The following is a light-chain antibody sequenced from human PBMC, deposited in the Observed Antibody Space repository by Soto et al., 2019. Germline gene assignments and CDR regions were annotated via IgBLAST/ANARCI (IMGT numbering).Light chain of an antibody. V-gene: IGKV3-11*01. CDR1: QSVSSS. CDR2: DPS. J-gene: IGKJ3*01. Sequence: EIVLTQSPDTLSLSPGERATLSCRASQSVSSSLAWYQQKPGQAPRLLIYDPSNRATGIPARFSGSGSGTDYTLTISSLEPEDFAVYYCQQRSNWPPEVTFGPGTKVDIK. CDR3: QQRSNWPPEVT.